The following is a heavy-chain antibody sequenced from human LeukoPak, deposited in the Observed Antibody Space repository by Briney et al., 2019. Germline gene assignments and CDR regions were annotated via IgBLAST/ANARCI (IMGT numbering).Heavy chain of an antibody. Sequence: GGSLRLSCVGSGFSFSTYTMNWVRQAPGKGLEWVSGIYGGGSGETFYADSVKGRFTISRDNSKNILYLQMDSLRAEDTAIYFYAKDRVPDSIWSFDTWGQGTMVTVSS. V-gene: IGHV3-23*01. CDR1: GFSFSTYT. CDR3: AKDRVPDSIWSFDT. D-gene: IGHD4-11*01. J-gene: IGHJ3*02. CDR2: IYGGGSGET.